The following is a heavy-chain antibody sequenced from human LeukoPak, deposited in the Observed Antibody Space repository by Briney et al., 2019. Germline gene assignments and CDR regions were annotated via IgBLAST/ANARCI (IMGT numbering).Heavy chain of an antibody. CDR2: ISAYNGNT. CDR3: ARNPPGYPVYYYGMDV. Sequence: GASVKVSCKASGYTFTSYGISWVRQAPGQGLEWMGWISAYNGNTNYARKLQGRVTMTTDTSTSTAYMELRSLRSDDTAVYYCARNPPGYPVYYYGMDVWGKGTTVTVSS. CDR1: GYTFTSYG. V-gene: IGHV1-18*04. D-gene: IGHD3-9*01. J-gene: IGHJ6*04.